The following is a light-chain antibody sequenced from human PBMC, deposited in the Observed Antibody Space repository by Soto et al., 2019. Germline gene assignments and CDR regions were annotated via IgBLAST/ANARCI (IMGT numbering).Light chain of an antibody. CDR1: SSDVGDYNL. CDR3: CSFAGSSSWV. CDR2: EDN. Sequence: QSALNQPASVSGSPGQSITISCTGTSSDVGDYNLVSWYQQHPGKTPKLMIYEDNKRPSGAPNRCSGSKAGNTASLTISRLQAEDEADYYCCSFAGSSSWVFGGGTKLTVL. J-gene: IGLJ3*02. V-gene: IGLV2-23*01.